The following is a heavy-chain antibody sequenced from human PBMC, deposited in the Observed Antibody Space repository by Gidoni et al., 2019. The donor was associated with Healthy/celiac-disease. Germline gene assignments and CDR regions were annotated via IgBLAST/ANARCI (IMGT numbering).Heavy chain of an antibody. V-gene: IGHV5-10-1*03. D-gene: IGHD2-2*02. CDR2: IDPSDSYT. Sequence: EVQLVQSGAEVKKPGESLRISCKGSGYSFTSYSISCVRQMPVQGLEWLGRIDPSDSYTTYSQSFQGHVTISADKSISTAYLQWSSLKASDTAMYYCARHVGCATAGYCSSTSCYTPPLYCSMDVWGQGTTVTVSS. CDR3: ARHVGCATAGYCSSTSCYTPPLYCSMDV. CDR1: GYSFTSYS. J-gene: IGHJ6*02.